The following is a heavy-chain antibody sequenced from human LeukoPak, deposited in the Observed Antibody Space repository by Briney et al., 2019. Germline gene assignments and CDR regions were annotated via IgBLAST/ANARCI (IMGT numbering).Heavy chain of an antibody. CDR3: AHRRPGHLTGWDNSYFDN. CDR1: GFSLYSSGVG. Sequence: SGPTLVNPTQTLTLTCTFSGFSLYSSGVGVGWIRQPPGKALEWLAVIYWDDDKRYNPSLRSRLTMSKDASKSQVFLVMSNMDPVDTATYYCAHRRPGHLTGWDNSYFDNWGPGNLVTVSS. CDR2: IYWDDDK. V-gene: IGHV2-5*02. D-gene: IGHD1/OR15-1a*01. J-gene: IGHJ4*02.